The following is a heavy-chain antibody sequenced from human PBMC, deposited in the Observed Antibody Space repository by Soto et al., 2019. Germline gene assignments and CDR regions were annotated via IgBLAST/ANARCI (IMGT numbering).Heavy chain of an antibody. V-gene: IGHV3-23*01. CDR1: GFTFSSYA. Sequence: GGSLRLSCAASGFTFSSYAMSWVRQAPGKGLEWVSAISGSGGSTYYADSVKGRFTISRDNSKNKLYLQMNSLRAEDTAVYYCAKDTELNYSNYGWYYYYGMDVWGQGTTVTVSS. CDR3: AKDTELNYSNYGWYYYYGMDV. D-gene: IGHD4-4*01. J-gene: IGHJ6*02. CDR2: ISGSGGST.